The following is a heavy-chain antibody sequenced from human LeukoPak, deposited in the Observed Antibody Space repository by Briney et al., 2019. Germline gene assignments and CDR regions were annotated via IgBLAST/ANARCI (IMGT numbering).Heavy chain of an antibody. CDR3: ARVEGCSGGSCYRYWYFDL. D-gene: IGHD2-15*01. CDR1: GGSFSGYY. V-gene: IGHV4-30-2*01. J-gene: IGHJ2*01. CDR2: IYHSGST. Sequence: TSETLSLTCAVYGGSFSGYYWSWIRQPPGKGLEWIGYIYHSGSTYYNPSLKSRVTISVDRSKNQFSLKLSSVTAADTAVYYCARVEGCSGGSCYRYWYFDLWGRGTLVTVSS.